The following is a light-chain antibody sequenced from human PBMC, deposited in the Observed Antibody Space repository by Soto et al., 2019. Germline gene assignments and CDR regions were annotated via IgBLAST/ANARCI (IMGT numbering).Light chain of an antibody. CDR2: DVS. V-gene: IGLV2-14*01. CDR3: SSYTTSTTLL. CDR1: SSDVGGYEY. Sequence: QSALTQPASVSGSPGQSITISCTGSSSDVGGYEYVSWYQQHPGKAPKLMIYDVSSRPSRISNRFSGSKSGNTASLTISGLQTEDEADYYCSSYTTSTTLLFGGGTKLTVL. J-gene: IGLJ2*01.